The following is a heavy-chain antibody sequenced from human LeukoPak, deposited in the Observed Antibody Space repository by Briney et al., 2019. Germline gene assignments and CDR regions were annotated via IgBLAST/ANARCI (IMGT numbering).Heavy chain of an antibody. V-gene: IGHV5-10-1*01. CDR2: IDPSDSYI. D-gene: IGHD3-10*01. CDR1: GYSFTSNW. CDR3: ARGKDYGSGSQNWFDP. Sequence: GEPLKISWKGSGYSFTSNWITWVRQLPGKGLEWMGRIDPSDSYINYSPSFQGHVTISADKSISTAYLQWSRLKASDTAMYYCARGKDYGSGSQNWFDPWGQGTLVTVSS. J-gene: IGHJ5*02.